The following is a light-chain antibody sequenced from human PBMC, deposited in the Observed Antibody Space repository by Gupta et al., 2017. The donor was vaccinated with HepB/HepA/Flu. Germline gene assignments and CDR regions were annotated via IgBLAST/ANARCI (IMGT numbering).Light chain of an antibody. CDR3: MQALESPRT. Sequence: IVMTQSPLSLPVTPGESASISCRSSQSLVKSNGYNYLDWYLQKPGQSPQLLIYLGSNRASGVPERFSGSGSGADFTLKISRVEADDVGVYYCMQALESPRTFGQGTKLEIK. CDR2: LGS. V-gene: IGKV2-28*01. CDR1: QSLVKSNGYNY. J-gene: IGKJ2*02.